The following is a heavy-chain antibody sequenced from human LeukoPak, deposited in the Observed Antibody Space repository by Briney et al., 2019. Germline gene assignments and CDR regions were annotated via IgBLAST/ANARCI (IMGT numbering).Heavy chain of an antibody. J-gene: IGHJ4*02. CDR3: AKGLRTPGDY. CDR2: ISGSGGST. V-gene: IGHV3-23*01. CDR1: GFTFSSYG. D-gene: IGHD5-12*01. Sequence: PGGSLRLSCAASGFTFSSYGMSWVRQAPGKGLEWVSAISGSGGSTYYADSVKGRFTISRDNSKNTLCLQMNSLRAEDTAVYLCAKGLRTPGDYWGQGTLVTVSS.